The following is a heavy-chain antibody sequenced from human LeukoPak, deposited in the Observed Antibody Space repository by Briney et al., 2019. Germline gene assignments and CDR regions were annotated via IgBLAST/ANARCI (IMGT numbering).Heavy chain of an antibody. J-gene: IGHJ4*02. Sequence: GVSLRLSCAASGFTFSKHWMSWVRQGPGKGLEWVADIKEDGSEKYYADSVKGRFTISRDNAKNSLYLEMNSLRAEDTAVYFCAREQQRSYWDWGQGTLVTVSS. CDR2: IKEDGSEK. CDR3: AREQQRSYWD. CDR1: GFTFSKHW. V-gene: IGHV3-7*01. D-gene: IGHD6-25*01.